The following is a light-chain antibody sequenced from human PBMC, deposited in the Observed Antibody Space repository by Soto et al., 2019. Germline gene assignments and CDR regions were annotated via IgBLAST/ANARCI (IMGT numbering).Light chain of an antibody. J-gene: IGLJ3*02. Sequence: QLVLTQPPSVSGAPGQRVIISCTGNSTNIGAGYAVHWYQHLPLTAPKLLIYDDDNRPSGVSARFSGSKSGTSASLAITGLQADDEAYYYCQSYDSGLSGTWLFGGGTKVTVL. V-gene: IGLV1-40*01. CDR1: STNIGAGYA. CDR2: DDD. CDR3: QSYDSGLSGTWL.